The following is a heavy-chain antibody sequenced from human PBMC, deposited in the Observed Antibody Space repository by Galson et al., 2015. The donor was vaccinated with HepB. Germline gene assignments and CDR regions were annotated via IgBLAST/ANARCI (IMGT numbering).Heavy chain of an antibody. D-gene: IGHD2-15*01. CDR2: IMPSFGVP. Sequence: SVKVSCKASGDTLRSYTLTWVRQAPGKGLEWMGGIMPSFGVPSYAPRFQDRVTITADKSTNTAYMELSGLTSEDTAVYYCARDDPYCSGASCYFGYWGQGTLVTVSS. V-gene: IGHV1-69*10. J-gene: IGHJ4*02. CDR1: GDTLRSYT. CDR3: ARDDPYCSGASCYFGY.